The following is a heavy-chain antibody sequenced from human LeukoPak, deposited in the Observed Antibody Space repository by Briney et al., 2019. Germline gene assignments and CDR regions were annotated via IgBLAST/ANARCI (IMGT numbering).Heavy chain of an antibody. D-gene: IGHD3-10*01. Sequence: PGGSLRLSCAASGFTFSSYAMSWVRQAPGKGLEWVSVISGSGDTTNYADSVKGRFTISRDNSKNTLYLQVNSLRAEDTAVYYCARASYYYGSSLDYWGQGTLVTVSS. CDR1: GFTFSSYA. CDR2: ISGSGDTT. V-gene: IGHV3-23*01. CDR3: ARASYYYGSSLDY. J-gene: IGHJ4*02.